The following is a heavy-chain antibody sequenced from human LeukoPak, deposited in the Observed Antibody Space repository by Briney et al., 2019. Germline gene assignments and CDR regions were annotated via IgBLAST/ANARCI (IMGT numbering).Heavy chain of an antibody. CDR3: ARDFRHCGGDCYSERHYYFDF. Sequence: SVKVSCKASGGTFSSYAISWVRQAPGQGLEWMGRIIPILGIANYAQKFQGRVTITADKSTSTAYMELSSLRSEDTAVYYCARDFRHCGGDCYSERHYYFDFWGQGTLVTVSS. CDR2: IIPILGIA. V-gene: IGHV1-69*04. CDR1: GGTFSSYA. J-gene: IGHJ4*02. D-gene: IGHD2-21*02.